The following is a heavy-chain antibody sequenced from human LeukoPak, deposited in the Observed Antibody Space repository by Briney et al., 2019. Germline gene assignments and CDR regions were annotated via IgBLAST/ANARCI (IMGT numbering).Heavy chain of an antibody. D-gene: IGHD3-10*01. J-gene: IGHJ4*02. CDR3: ARGRGDY. Sequence: PGGSLRLSCAASGFTFSNYWMTWVRQAPGKGLEWVANIKQAGGETYYVDSAKGRFTISRDNANNSLYLQMNSLRADDTAVYYCARGRGDYWGQGTLVTVSS. V-gene: IGHV3-7*04. CDR2: IKQAGGET. CDR1: GFTFSNYW.